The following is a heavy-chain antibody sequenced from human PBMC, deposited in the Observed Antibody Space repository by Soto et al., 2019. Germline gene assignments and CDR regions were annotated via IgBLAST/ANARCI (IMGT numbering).Heavy chain of an antibody. CDR2: ISSSSSYI. J-gene: IGHJ5*02. Sequence: PGGSLRLSCAASGFTFSSYSMNWVRQAPGKGLDWFSSISSSSSYIYYADSVKGRFTISRDNAKNSLYLQMNSLRAEDTAVYYCARDAPIAVAGTYWFDPWGQGTLVTVSS. CDR3: ARDAPIAVAGTYWFDP. V-gene: IGHV3-21*01. CDR1: GFTFSSYS. D-gene: IGHD6-19*01.